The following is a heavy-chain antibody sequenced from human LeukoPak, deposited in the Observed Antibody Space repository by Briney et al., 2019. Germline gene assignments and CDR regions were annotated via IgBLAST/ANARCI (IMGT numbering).Heavy chain of an antibody. D-gene: IGHD3-9*01. CDR3: ATDILTGYYQFDY. CDR1: GYTFTNYD. V-gene: IGHV1-8*01. CDR2: MNPNSGNT. J-gene: IGHJ4*02. Sequence: GASVKVSCKASGYTFTNYDINWVRQATGQGLEWMGWMNPNSGNTGYAQKFQGRVTMTRNTSISTAYMELSSLRSEDTAVYYCATDILTGYYQFDYWGQGTLVTVPS.